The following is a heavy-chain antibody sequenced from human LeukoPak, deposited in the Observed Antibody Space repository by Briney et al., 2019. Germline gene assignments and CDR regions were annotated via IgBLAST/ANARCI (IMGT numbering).Heavy chain of an antibody. J-gene: IGHJ4*02. D-gene: IGHD3-22*01. CDR1: GGSISSYY. V-gene: IGHV4-59*01. Sequence: TSETLSLTCTVSGGSISSYYWSWIRQPPGKGLEWIGYIYYSGSTNYNPSLKSRVTISVDTSKNQFSLKLSSVTAADTAVYYCARGSGYYDSSGDVYYFDYWGQGTLVTVSS. CDR2: IYYSGST. CDR3: ARGSGYYDSSGDVYYFDY.